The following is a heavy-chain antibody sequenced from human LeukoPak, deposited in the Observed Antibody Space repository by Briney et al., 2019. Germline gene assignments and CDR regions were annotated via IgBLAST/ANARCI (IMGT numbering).Heavy chain of an antibody. CDR1: GYTFSVYY. D-gene: IGHD2-15*01. CDR3: ARGVLLQGRGAFDI. CDR2: VVPNSGGT. J-gene: IGHJ3*02. Sequence: GASVKVSCKASGYTFSVYYIHWLRQAPGQGLEWMGWVVPNSGGTNYAQKFRDRVTMTRDTSIDTAYMELSSLTYDDTAVYYCARGVLLQGRGAFDIWGQGTMVTVSS. V-gene: IGHV1-2*02.